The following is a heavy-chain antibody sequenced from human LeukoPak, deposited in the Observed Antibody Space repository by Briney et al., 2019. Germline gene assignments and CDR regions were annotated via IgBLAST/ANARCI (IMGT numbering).Heavy chain of an antibody. J-gene: IGHJ3*02. D-gene: IGHD2-15*01. CDR2: INHSGST. Sequence: SETLSLTCAVYGGSFSGYYWSWIRQPPGKGLEWIGEINHSGSTNYNPSLKSRVTISVDTSKNQFSLKLSSVTAAYTAVYYCARGGIVRPRDAFDIWGQGTMVTVSS. CDR3: ARGGIVRPRDAFDI. CDR1: GGSFSGYY. V-gene: IGHV4-34*01.